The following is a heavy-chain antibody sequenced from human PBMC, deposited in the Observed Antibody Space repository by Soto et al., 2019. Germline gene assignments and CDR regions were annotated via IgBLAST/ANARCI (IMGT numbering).Heavy chain of an antibody. V-gene: IGHV5-51*01. CDR1: GYSFSTYW. CDR3: ARPLITDYYYGMDV. J-gene: IGHJ6*02. D-gene: IGHD3-16*01. CDR2: IYPDDSDT. Sequence: PGESLKISCQTSGYSFSTYWIGWVRQMPGKGLEWMGIIYPDDSDTRYSPSVQGQVTISADKSISTAYLHWSSLKASDTAMYYCARPLITDYYYGMDVWGQGTTVTVS.